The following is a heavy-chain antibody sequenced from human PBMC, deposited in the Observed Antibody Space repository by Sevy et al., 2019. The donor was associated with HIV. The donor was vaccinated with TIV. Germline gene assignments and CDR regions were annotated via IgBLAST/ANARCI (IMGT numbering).Heavy chain of an antibody. CDR2: INHSGST. V-gene: IGHV4-34*01. D-gene: IGHD2-15*01. J-gene: IGHJ6*02. CDR3: ARVICGSCNIIKRGNYYYGMDV. CDR1: GGSFSGYC. Sequence: SETLSLTCAVYGGSFSGYCWSWIRQPPGKGLEWIGEINHSGSTNYNPSLKSRVTISVDTSKNQFSVKLSSVTAADTAVYYCARVICGSCNIIKRGNYYYGMDVWGQGTTVTVSS.